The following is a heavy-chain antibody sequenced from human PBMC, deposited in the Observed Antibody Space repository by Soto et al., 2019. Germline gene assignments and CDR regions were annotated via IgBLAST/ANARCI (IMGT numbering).Heavy chain of an antibody. V-gene: IGHV3-30*18. Sequence: QVQLVESGGGVVQPGRSLRLSCAASGFTFSSYGMHWVRQAPGKGLEWVAVISYDGSNKYYADSVKGRFTISRDNSKNTLYLQMNSLRAEDTAVYYCAKDNARMGGMDVWGQGTTVTVSS. CDR3: AKDNARMGGMDV. CDR2: ISYDGSNK. D-gene: IGHD3-16*02. CDR1: GFTFSSYG. J-gene: IGHJ6*02.